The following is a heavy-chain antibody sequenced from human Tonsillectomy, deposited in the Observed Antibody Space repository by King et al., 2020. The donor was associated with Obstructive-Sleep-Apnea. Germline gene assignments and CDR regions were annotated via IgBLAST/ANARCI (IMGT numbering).Heavy chain of an antibody. Sequence: VQLVESGAEVKKPGASVKVSCKASGYTFTSYYMHWVRQAPGQGLEWMGIINPSGGSTSYAQKFQGRVTMTRDTSTSTVYMELSSLRSEDTAVYYCARDGLGKDIVVVPSEFDYWGQGTLVTVSS. V-gene: IGHV1-46*01. J-gene: IGHJ4*02. D-gene: IGHD2-2*01. CDR1: GYTFTSYY. CDR2: INPSGGST. CDR3: ARDGLGKDIVVVPSEFDY.